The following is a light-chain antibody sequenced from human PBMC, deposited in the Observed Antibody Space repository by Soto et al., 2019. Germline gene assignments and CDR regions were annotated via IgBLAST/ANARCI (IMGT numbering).Light chain of an antibody. CDR3: QQYNSYSGT. CDR2: KAS. Sequence: DIQMTQSPSTLSVSVGDRVTITCRASQSIRSWLAWYQQKPGKAPKLLIHKASSLESGVPSRFSGSASGTEFTLTISSLQPDDFATYYCQQYNSYSGTFGQGTKVEIK. V-gene: IGKV1-5*03. CDR1: QSIRSW. J-gene: IGKJ2*02.